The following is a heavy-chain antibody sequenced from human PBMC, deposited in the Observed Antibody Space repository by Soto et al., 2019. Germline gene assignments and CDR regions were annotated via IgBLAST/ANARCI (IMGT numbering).Heavy chain of an antibody. J-gene: IGHJ4*02. V-gene: IGHV1-69*06. CDR3: ARVRSTLSLEERDAI. Sequence: QVQLVQSGAEVKKPGSSVKVSCKGSGGTFNAHAISWVRQAPGQGLEWMGGIIPIFGTPNYAQKFQGRLTIIADTSTTAAYLELSRLSTDDTAVYFCARVRSTLSLEERDAIWGQGTLVNVSS. CDR1: GGTFNAHA. CDR2: IIPIFGTP.